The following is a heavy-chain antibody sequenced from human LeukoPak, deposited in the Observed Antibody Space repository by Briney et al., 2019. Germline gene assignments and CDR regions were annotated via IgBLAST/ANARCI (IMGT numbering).Heavy chain of an antibody. V-gene: IGHV3-23*01. CDR1: GFTFNSYA. Sequence: PGGSLRLSCAASGFTFNSYAMSWVRQAPGKGLEWVSAISGSGGSTHYADSVKGRFTISRDNSKNTLYLQMNSLRAEDTAVYYCVRADRISFGCGGVVGYSGNVFDIWGQGAMVTVSS. J-gene: IGHJ3*02. CDR3: VRADRISFGCGGVVGYSGNVFDI. D-gene: IGHD2-21*02. CDR2: ISGSGGST.